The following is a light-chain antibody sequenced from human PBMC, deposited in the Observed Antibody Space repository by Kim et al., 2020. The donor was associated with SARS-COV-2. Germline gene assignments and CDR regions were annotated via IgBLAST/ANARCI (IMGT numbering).Light chain of an antibody. V-gene: IGLV1-47*01. CDR2: RNN. CDR3: AAWDDSLTSWV. J-gene: IGLJ3*02. Sequence: ELTQPPSASGTPGQRVTISCSGSSSNIGSNYVYWYQQLPGTAPKLLIYRNNQRPSGVPDRFSGSKSGTSASLAISGLRSEDEADYYCAAWDDSLTSWVFGGGTQLTVL. CDR1: SSNIGSNY.